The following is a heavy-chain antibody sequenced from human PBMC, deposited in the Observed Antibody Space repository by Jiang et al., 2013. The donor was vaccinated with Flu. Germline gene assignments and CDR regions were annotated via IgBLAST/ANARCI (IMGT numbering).Heavy chain of an antibody. CDR3: ATDYYGSTTQGDAFHI. CDR2: ISSGSSYI. Sequence: QLVESGGGLVKPGGSLRLSCAASGFSFSTYSMNWVRQAPGKGLEWVSSISSGSSYIYYADSVKGRFTISRDNPKNSLYLQMNSLRAEDTAVYYCATDYYGSTTQGDAFHIWGQGTMVTISS. J-gene: IGHJ3*02. V-gene: IGHV3-21*01. D-gene: IGHD3-10*01. CDR1: GFSFSTYS.